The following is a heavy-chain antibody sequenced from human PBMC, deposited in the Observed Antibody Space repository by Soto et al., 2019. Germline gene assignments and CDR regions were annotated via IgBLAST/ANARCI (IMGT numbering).Heavy chain of an antibody. J-gene: IGHJ4*02. D-gene: IGHD6-19*01. V-gene: IGHV4-4*02. CDR2: IYHSGST. CDR3: ARRTVNIRTFYSGLKTHCFDY. CDR1: GGSISSSNW. Sequence: SETLSLTCAVSGGSISSSNWWSWVRQPPGKGLEWIGEIYHSGSTNYNPSLKSRVTISVDTSKNQFSLKLKSVTAADTAIYYCARRTVNIRTFYSGLKTHCFDYWGQGAPVTVSS.